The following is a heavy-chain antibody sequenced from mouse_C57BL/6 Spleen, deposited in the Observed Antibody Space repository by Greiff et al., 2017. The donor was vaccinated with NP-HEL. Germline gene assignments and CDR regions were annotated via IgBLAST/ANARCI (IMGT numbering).Heavy chain of an antibody. CDR1: GYTFTDYE. Sequence: VQLQQSGAELVRPGASVTLSCKASGYTFTDYEMHWVKQTPVHGLEWIGAIDPETGGTAYNQKFKGKAILTADKSSSPAYMELRSLTSENSTVNNCTRGSPYWGQGTTLTVSS. V-gene: IGHV1-15*01. CDR3: TRGSPY. J-gene: IGHJ2*01. CDR2: IDPETGGT.